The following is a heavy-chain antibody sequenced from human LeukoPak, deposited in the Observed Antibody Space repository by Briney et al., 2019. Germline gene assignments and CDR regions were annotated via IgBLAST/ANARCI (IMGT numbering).Heavy chain of an antibody. J-gene: IGHJ4*02. CDR2: ISSSSSYI. CDR1: GFTFSSYS. CDR3: QKEVGIRYFDWLLL. Sequence: GGSLRLSCAASGFTFSSYSMNWVRPAPGKGLEWVSSISSSSSYIYYADSVKGRFTLSRDNSKNTLYLQMDSLRAEDTAVYFFQKEVGIRYFDWLLLWGQGTLVTVSS. D-gene: IGHD3-9*01. V-gene: IGHV3-21*04.